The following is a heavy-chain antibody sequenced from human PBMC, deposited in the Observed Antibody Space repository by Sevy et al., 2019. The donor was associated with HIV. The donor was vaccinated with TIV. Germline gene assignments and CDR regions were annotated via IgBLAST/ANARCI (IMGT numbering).Heavy chain of an antibody. CDR3: ARVVLYYDANYFDF. Sequence: GGSLRLSCAASGFSFSQYSMNWVRQAPGKGLEWLSYISGSSGTIYYAGSVKGRFTFSRDNAKNSMYLQMNSLRDKDSAVYYCARVVLYYDANYFDFWGQGALVTVSS. CDR1: GFSFSQYS. J-gene: IGHJ4*02. D-gene: IGHD3-22*01. CDR2: ISGSSGTI. V-gene: IGHV3-48*02.